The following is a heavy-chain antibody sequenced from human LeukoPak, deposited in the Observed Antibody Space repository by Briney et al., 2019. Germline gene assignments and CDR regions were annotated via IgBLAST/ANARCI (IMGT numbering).Heavy chain of an antibody. CDR3: ARLDFAYSSSSDY. CDR2: ISSSSSYI. CDR1: GFTFSSYS. J-gene: IGHJ4*02. V-gene: IGHV3-21*01. Sequence: GGALRLSCAASGFTFSSYSMNWVRQAPGKGLEWVSSISSSSSYIYYADSVKGRFTISRDNAKKSLYLQMNSLRAEDTAVYYCARLDFAYSSSSDYWGQGTLVTVSS. D-gene: IGHD6-6*01.